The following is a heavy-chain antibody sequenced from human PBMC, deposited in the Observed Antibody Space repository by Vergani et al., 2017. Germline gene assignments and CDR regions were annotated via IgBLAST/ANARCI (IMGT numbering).Heavy chain of an antibody. J-gene: IGHJ6*02. CDR2: ISSSSSYI. D-gene: IGHD5-24*01. CDR1: GFTFSSYS. V-gene: IGHV3-21*01. Sequence: EVQLVESGGGLVKPGGSLRLSCAASGFTFSSYSMNWVRQAPGKGLEWVSSISSSSSYIYYADSVKGRFTISRDNAKNSLYLQMNSLRAEDTAVYYCARESARWLQLRYYYYGMDVWGQGTTVTGSS. CDR3: ARESARWLQLRYYYYGMDV.